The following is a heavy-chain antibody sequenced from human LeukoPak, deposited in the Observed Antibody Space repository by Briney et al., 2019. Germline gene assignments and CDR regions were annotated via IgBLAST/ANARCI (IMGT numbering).Heavy chain of an antibody. CDR2: ITGTHYTT. CDR1: GFTFSGFA. CDR3: TKDPNGDYVGAFDP. J-gene: IGHJ5*01. V-gene: IGHV3-23*01. Sequence: GGSLRLSCAAFGFTFSGFAMTWVRQAPGKGLEWVSSITGTHYTTYNTDSVKGRFTISRDNSKNTLYLQMNSLRADDTTVYYCTKDPNGDYVGAFDPWGQGTLVTVSS. D-gene: IGHD4-17*01.